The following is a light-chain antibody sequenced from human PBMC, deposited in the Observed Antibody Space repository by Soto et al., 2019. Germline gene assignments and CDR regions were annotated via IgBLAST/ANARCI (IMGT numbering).Light chain of an antibody. Sequence: EIVLTQSPGTLSLSPGERATLSCRASQSVSSSYLAWYQQKPGQPPRLLIYGASSRATGIPDRFSGGGSGTDFTLTISSLEPEDFAVYYCQQRSDWPWTFGQETKVDIK. CDR1: QSVSSSY. V-gene: IGKV3D-20*02. CDR3: QQRSDWPWT. CDR2: GAS. J-gene: IGKJ1*01.